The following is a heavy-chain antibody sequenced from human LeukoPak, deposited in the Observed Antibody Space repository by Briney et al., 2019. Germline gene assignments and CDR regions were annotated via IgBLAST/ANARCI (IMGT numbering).Heavy chain of an antibody. V-gene: IGHV3-23*01. CDR3: AKDTYSYGSPFDY. D-gene: IGHD5-18*01. Sequence: PGGSLRLSCAASGFTFSSYAMSWVRQAPGKGQEWVSAISGSGGTTYYAASVKGRFAISRDNSKNTLYLQMHSLRAEDTAVYYCAKDTYSYGSPFDYWGQGTLVTVSS. J-gene: IGHJ4*02. CDR2: ISGSGGTT. CDR1: GFTFSSYA.